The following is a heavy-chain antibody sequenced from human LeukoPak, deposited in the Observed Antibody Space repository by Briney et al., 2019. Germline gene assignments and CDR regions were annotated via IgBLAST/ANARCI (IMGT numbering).Heavy chain of an antibody. CDR2: VYVSGTS. CDR1: GGSISDFH. D-gene: IGHD5-18*01. J-gene: IGHJ4*02. V-gene: IGHV4-4*07. CDR3: ARDDVDTPPFDY. Sequence: SETLSLTCSVSGGSISDFHWGWIRQPAGKGLEWIGRVYVSGTSVYNPSLKSRVTMSVDTSKNQLSLRLQSVTAADTAVYYCARDDVDTPPFDYLGQGTLVTVSS.